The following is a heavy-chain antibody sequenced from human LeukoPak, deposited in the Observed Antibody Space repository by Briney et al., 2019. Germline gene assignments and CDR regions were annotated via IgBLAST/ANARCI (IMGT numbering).Heavy chain of an antibody. CDR3: ARDMDDFWSGPTKY. CDR1: GFTFGSYS. D-gene: IGHD3-3*01. Sequence: GGSLRLSCAASGFTFGSYSMNWVRQAPGKGLEWVSYISSSSSTIYYADSVKGRFTISRDNAKNSLYLQMNSLRAEDTAVYYCARDMDDFWSGPTKYWGQGTLVTVSS. J-gene: IGHJ4*02. CDR2: ISSSSSTI. V-gene: IGHV3-48*01.